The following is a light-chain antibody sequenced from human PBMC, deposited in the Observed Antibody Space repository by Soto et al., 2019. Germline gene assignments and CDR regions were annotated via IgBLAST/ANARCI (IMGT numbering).Light chain of an antibody. J-gene: IGLJ1*01. CDR1: SSDVGGHNY. Sequence: QSVLTQPASVSGSPGQSITISCTGTSSDVGGHNYVSWYQQHPGKPPKLIIYEVSNRPSGVSDRFSGSKSGNTASLTISGLQAEDEADYYCSSYTSTSSYVFATGTKVTVL. CDR3: SSYTSTSSYV. CDR2: EVS. V-gene: IGLV2-14*03.